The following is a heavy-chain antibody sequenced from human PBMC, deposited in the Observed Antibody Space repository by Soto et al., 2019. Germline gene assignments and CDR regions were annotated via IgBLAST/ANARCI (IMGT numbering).Heavy chain of an antibody. D-gene: IGHD1-1*01. CDR1: GFIFSSYG. CDR2: IPSDGSEE. CDR3: AKRLWNDVFDV. J-gene: IGHJ3*01. V-gene: IGHV3-30*02. Sequence: QVRLVESGGGEVQPGGSLRLSCTASGFIFSSYGMHWVRQAPGKGPVWVAFIPSDGSEEYYTDSVKGRFSISRDASKNKLYLQMNSLRVEDTAVYYCAKRLWNDVFDVWCQGTMVTVSS.